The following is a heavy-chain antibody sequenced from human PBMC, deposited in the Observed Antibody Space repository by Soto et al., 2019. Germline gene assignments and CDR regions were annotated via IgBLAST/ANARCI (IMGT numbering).Heavy chain of an antibody. Sequence: QVQLQESGPGLVKPSQTLSLTCTVSGGSISSGGYYWSWIRQHPGKGLEWIGYIYYSGSTYYNPSLKSRVTISVDTSNNQFSLKLSSVTAADTAVYYCARGKVVPAAMWGPIDYWGQGTLVTVSS. J-gene: IGHJ4*02. D-gene: IGHD2-2*01. CDR3: ARGKVVPAAMWGPIDY. V-gene: IGHV4-31*03. CDR1: GGSISSGGYY. CDR2: IYYSGST.